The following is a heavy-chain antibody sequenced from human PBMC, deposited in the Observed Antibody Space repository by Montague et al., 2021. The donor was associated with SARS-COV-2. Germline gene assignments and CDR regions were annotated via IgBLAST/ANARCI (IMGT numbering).Heavy chain of an antibody. CDR1: GFTFSIYA. J-gene: IGHJ5*02. Sequence: SLRLSCAASGFTFSIYAMTWVRQAPGKGLEWLSAIGSTGGSTYYADSVKGRFTISRGNSKNTLYLQMNSLRAEDTAVYYCAKGDTAMAPYNWFDPWGQGTLVTVSS. CDR3: AKGDTAMAPYNWFDP. CDR2: IGSTGGST. V-gene: IGHV3-23*01. D-gene: IGHD5-18*01.